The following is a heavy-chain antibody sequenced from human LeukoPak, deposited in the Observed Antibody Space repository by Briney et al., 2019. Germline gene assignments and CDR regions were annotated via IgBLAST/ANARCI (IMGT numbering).Heavy chain of an antibody. CDR1: GGSISSYY. J-gene: IGHJ4*02. D-gene: IGHD6-19*01. Sequence: PSETLSLTCTVSGGSISSYYWSWIRQPPGKGLEWIGYIYYSGSTNYNPSLKSRVTISVDTSKNQFSLKLSSVTAADTAVYYCARSTVAGTPLDYWGQGTLVTVSS. V-gene: IGHV4-59*01. CDR2: IYYSGST. CDR3: ARSTVAGTPLDY.